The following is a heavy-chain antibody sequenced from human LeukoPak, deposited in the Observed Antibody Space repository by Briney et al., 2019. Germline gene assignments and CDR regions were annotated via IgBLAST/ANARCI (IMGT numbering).Heavy chain of an antibody. V-gene: IGHV3-30*04. J-gene: IGHJ4*02. CDR1: GFTFSSYA. Sequence: GGSLRLSCAASGFTFSSYAMHWVRQAPGKGLEWVAVISNDGNIQYYVDSVKGRFTISRDNSKNTLYLQMNSLRAEDTAVYYCAKDNSPLPEVFDYWGQGTLVTVSS. CDR3: AKDNSPLPEVFDY. CDR2: ISNDGNIQ.